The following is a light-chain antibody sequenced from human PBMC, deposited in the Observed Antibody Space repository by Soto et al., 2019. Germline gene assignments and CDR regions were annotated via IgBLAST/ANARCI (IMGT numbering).Light chain of an antibody. CDR2: DAS. CDR1: QDISVH. CDR3: QHYGGVWT. Sequence: DIQMTQSPSSLFASVGDRVTITGQASQDISVHLNWYQQKPGKAPKLLIYDASSLESGVPSRFSGSGSATEFILTISSLQPDDFATYHCQHYGGVWTFGQGTKVDIK. V-gene: IGKV1-33*01. J-gene: IGKJ1*01.